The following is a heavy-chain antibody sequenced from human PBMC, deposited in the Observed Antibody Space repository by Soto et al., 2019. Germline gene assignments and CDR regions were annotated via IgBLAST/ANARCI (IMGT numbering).Heavy chain of an antibody. CDR1: TGSITSGDYF. CDR2: MHSSGGT. V-gene: IGHV4-39*01. J-gene: IGHJ4*02. Sequence: QLLESGPGLVKPSETLSLTCTVSTGSITSGDYFWGWIRQPPGKGLEFIGSMHSSGGTYYSPSLKSRDSISMDKSKNQFSLKLTSVTTADTAVYFCAGVVVGATRQTGSDHWGQGTLVTVS. CDR3: AGVVVGATRQTGSDH. D-gene: IGHD2-15*01.